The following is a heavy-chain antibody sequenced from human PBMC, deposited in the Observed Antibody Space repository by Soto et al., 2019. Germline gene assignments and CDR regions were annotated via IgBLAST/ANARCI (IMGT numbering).Heavy chain of an antibody. D-gene: IGHD1-1*01. CDR3: ARLQLQRLSLYGFDY. J-gene: IGHJ4*02. V-gene: IGHV3-21*01. Sequence: EVQLVESGGGLVKPGGSLRLSCVASGFTFSSYNMNWVRQAPGTGLEWVSYISNSGSYIYYADSVKGRFTISRDNAKNSLYMQMNSLRAEDTAVYYCARLQLQRLSLYGFDYWGQGALVPVSS. CDR1: GFTFSSYN. CDR2: ISNSGSYI.